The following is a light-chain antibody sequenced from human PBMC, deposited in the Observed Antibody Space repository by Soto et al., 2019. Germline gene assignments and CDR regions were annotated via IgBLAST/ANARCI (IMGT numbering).Light chain of an antibody. CDR2: AAS. CDR1: QSISVY. Sequence: DIQMTQSLSSLSASIGDRVTITCRASQSISVYLNWYQQKPGKVPKSLIYAASSLHSGVPSRFSGSGSGTDFTLTISSLQPEDFATYYCQQSYSLPTFGQGTKLEIK. V-gene: IGKV1-39*01. CDR3: QQSYSLPT. J-gene: IGKJ2*01.